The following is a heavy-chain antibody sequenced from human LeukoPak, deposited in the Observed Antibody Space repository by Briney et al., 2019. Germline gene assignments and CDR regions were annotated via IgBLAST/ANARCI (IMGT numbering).Heavy chain of an antibody. CDR1: GFTFSNYG. Sequence: GGTLRLSCAASGFTFSNYGMSWIRQAPGKGLEWVSYISSSGSTIYYADSVKGRFTISRDNAKNSLYLQMNSLRAEDTAVYYCARDRPSYCSSTSCLAFDYWGQGTLVTVSS. D-gene: IGHD2-2*01. CDR2: ISSSGSTI. J-gene: IGHJ4*02. CDR3: ARDRPSYCSSTSCLAFDY. V-gene: IGHV3-11*04.